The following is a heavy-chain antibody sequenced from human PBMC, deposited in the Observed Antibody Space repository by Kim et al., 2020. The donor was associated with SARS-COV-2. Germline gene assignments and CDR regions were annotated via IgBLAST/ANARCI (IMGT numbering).Heavy chain of an antibody. CDR1: GGSFSGYY. V-gene: IGHV4-34*01. CDR2: INHSGST. CDR3: ARGRRQRAAAGPQTTTRYYGMDV. J-gene: IGHJ6*02. Sequence: SETLSLTCAVYGGSFSGYYWSWIRQPPGKGLEWIGEINHSGSTNYNPSLKSRVTISVDTSKNQFSLKLSSVTAADTAVYYCARGRRQRAAAGPQTTTRYYGMDVWGQGTTVTVSS. D-gene: IGHD6-13*01.